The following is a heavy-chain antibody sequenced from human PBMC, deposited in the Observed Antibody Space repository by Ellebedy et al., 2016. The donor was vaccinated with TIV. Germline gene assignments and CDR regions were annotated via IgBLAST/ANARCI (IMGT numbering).Heavy chain of an antibody. CDR1: GGSISSYS. CDR3: ARDTVTANWGPLFDY. Sequence: MPSETLSLTCTVSGGSISSYSWSWIRQPAGEGLEWIGRIFTSGSTHFNPSLKSRVTMSVDTSKNQFSLKLSSVTAAETAVYYCARDTVTANWGPLFDYWGQGTLVTVSS. J-gene: IGHJ4*02. D-gene: IGHD7-27*01. V-gene: IGHV4-4*07. CDR2: IFTSGST.